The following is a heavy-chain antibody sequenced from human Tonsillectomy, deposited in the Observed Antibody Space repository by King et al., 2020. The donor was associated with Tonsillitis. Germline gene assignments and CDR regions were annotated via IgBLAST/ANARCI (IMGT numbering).Heavy chain of an antibody. Sequence: QLVQSGAEVKKPGASVKVSCKASGYTFSSYYMHWVRQAPGQGLEWMGIINPSGGSTSYAQKFQGRVTMTRDTSTSTVYMELSSLRSEDTAVYYCARLPYKAYSVYDFRGYWGQGTLVTVSS. V-gene: IGHV1-46*03. CDR1: GYTFSSYY. J-gene: IGHJ4*02. CDR2: INPSGGST. D-gene: IGHD5/OR15-5a*01. CDR3: ARLPYKAYSVYDFRGY.